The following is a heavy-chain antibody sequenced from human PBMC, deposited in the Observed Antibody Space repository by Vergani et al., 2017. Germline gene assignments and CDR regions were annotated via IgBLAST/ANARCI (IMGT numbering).Heavy chain of an antibody. J-gene: IGHJ6*03. CDR3: AKDGSRYYYYYMDV. CDR2: ISWNSGSI. Sequence: EVQLVESGGGLVQPGRSLRLSCAASGFTFDDYAMHWVRQAPGKGLEWVSGISWNSGSIGYADSVKARVTIARDNAKNSLYLQMNSLRAEDTALYYCAKDGSRYYYYYMDVWGKGTTVTVSS. V-gene: IGHV3-9*01. CDR1: GFTFDDYA.